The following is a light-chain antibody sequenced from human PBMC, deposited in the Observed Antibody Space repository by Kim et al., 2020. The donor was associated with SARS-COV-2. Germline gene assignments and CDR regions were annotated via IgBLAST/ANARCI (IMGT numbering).Light chain of an antibody. CDR1: PGIGSW. Sequence: SASVGDIVTITCRASPGIGSWLAWYQEKPGKAPTLLIYDAITLQDGVPTRFSGSGSGTEFTLTINSLRSEDSATYFCQQAYGVPYTFGQGTKLEI. CDR2: DAI. V-gene: IGKV1D-12*01. J-gene: IGKJ2*01. CDR3: QQAYGVPYT.